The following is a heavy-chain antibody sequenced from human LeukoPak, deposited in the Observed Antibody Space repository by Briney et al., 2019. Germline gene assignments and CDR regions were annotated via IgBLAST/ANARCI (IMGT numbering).Heavy chain of an antibody. V-gene: IGHV4-59*12. CDR2: IYYSGST. CDR3: ARGGYYRGIDY. CDR1: GGSISSYY. J-gene: IGHJ4*02. D-gene: IGHD3-3*01. Sequence: PSETLSLTCTVSGGSISSYYWSWIRQPPGKGLEWIGYIYYSGSTNYNPSLKSRVTISVDTSKNQFSLKLSSVTAADTAVYYCARGGYYRGIDYWGQGTLVTVPS.